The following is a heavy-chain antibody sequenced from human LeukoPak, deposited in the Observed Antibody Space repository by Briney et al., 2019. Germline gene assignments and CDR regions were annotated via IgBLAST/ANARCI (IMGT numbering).Heavy chain of an antibody. CDR2: IKSKTDGGTT. V-gene: IGHV3-15*01. CDR3: TTGYSGSYPDFDY. Sequence: GGSLRLSCAASGFTFSNAWMIWVRQAPGKGLEWVGRIKSKTDGGTTDYAAPVKGRFTISRDDSKNTLYLQMNSLKTEDTAVYYCTTGYSGSYPDFDYWGQGTLVTVSS. D-gene: IGHD1-26*01. CDR1: GFTFSNAW. J-gene: IGHJ4*02.